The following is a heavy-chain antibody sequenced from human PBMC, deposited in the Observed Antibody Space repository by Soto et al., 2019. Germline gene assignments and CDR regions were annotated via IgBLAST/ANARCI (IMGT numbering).Heavy chain of an antibody. CDR2: ISSSGGST. CDR1: GVTFSSYA. J-gene: IGHJ4*02. CDR3: AKVNYYGSGSYYPFDY. D-gene: IGHD3-10*01. Sequence: GGSLRLSCAASGVTFSSYAMSWVRQAPGKGLEWVSVISSSGGSTYYADSVKGRFTISRDTSKTTLYLQMNSLRAEDTAVYYCAKVNYYGSGSYYPFDYWGQGTLVTVSS. V-gene: IGHV3-23*01.